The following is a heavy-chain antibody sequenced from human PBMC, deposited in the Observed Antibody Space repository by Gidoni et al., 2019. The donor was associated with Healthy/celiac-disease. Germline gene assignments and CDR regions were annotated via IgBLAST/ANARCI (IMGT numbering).Heavy chain of an antibody. CDR2: IYYSGST. CDR3: ARTYCSSTSCYFFDY. CDR1: GGSISSSSYY. D-gene: IGHD2-2*01. Sequence: QLQLQESGPGLVKPSETLSLTCTVSGGSISSSSYYWGWIRQHPGKGLEWIGSIYYSGSTYYNPSLKSRVTLSVDTSKNQFYLKLSSVTAADTAVYYCARTYCSSTSCYFFDYWGQGTLVTVSS. V-gene: IGHV4-39*01. J-gene: IGHJ4*02.